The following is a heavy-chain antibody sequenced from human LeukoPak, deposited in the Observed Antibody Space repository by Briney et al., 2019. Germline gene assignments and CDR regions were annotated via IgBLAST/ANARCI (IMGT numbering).Heavy chain of an antibody. J-gene: IGHJ5*02. D-gene: IGHD6-13*01. CDR1: GGSISSYY. CDR2: IYYSGST. Sequence: SETLSLTCTVSGGSISSYYWSWIRQPPGKGLEWIGYIYYSGSTNYNPSLKSRVTISVDTSKNQFSLKLSSVTAADTAVYYCARGAYSSSFGFDPWGQGTLVTVSS. V-gene: IGHV4-59*01. CDR3: ARGAYSSSFGFDP.